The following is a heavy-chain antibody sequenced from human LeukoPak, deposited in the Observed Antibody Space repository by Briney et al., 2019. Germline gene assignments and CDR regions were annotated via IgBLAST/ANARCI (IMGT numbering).Heavy chain of an antibody. CDR3: ARESGEYQDYYFDY. V-gene: IGHV3-23*01. D-gene: IGHD2-2*01. Sequence: PGGSLRLSCAASGFTFSNYAMNWVRQAPGKGLEWVSMISHSGGITYYADSVKGRFTISRDNSKNTLYLQMNSLRAEDTAVYYCARESGEYQDYYFDYWGQGTLVTVSS. J-gene: IGHJ4*02. CDR2: ISHSGGIT. CDR1: GFTFSNYA.